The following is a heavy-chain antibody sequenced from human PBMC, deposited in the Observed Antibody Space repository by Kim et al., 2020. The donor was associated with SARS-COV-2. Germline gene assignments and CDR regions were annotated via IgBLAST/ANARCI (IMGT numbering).Heavy chain of an antibody. D-gene: IGHD3-10*01. CDR3: ARVPGSSGSYYNWFDP. J-gene: IGHJ5*02. Sequence: ASVKVSCKASGYTFTGYYMHWVRQAPGQGLEWMGRINPNSGGTNYAQKFQGRVTMTRDTSISTAYMELSRLRSDDTAVYYCARVPGSSGSYYNWFDPWGQGTLVTVSS. V-gene: IGHV1-2*06. CDR2: INPNSGGT. CDR1: GYTFTGYY.